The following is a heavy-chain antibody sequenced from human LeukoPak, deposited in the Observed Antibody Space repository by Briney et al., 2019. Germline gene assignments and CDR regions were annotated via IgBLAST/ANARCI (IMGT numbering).Heavy chain of an antibody. CDR1: GGSISSGGYY. CDR2: IYYSGST. J-gene: IGHJ6*02. Sequence: SQTLSLTCTVSGGSISSGGYYLSWIRQHPGKGLEWIGYIYYSGSTYYNPSLKSRVTISVDTSKNQFSLKLSSVTAADTAVYYCARGPLYYYYGMDVWGQGTTVTVSS. V-gene: IGHV4-31*03. CDR3: ARGPLYYYYGMDV.